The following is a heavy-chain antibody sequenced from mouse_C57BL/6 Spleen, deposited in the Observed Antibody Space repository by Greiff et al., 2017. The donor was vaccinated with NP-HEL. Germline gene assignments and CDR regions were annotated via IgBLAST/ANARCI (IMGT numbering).Heavy chain of an antibody. CDR1: GFTFSSYG. Sequence: EVQVVESGGDLVKPGGSLKLSCAASGFTFSSYGMSWVRQTPDKRLEWVATISSGGSYTYYPDSVKGRFTISRDNAKNTLYLQMSSLKSEDTAMYYCARSDYDRYFDYWGQGTTLTVSS. D-gene: IGHD2-4*01. CDR2: ISSGGSYT. CDR3: ARSDYDRYFDY. J-gene: IGHJ2*01. V-gene: IGHV5-6*01.